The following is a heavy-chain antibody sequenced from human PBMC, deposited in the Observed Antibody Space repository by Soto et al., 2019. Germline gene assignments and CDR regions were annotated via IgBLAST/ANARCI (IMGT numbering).Heavy chain of an antibody. CDR1: GFTFSTYW. V-gene: IGHV3-74*01. Sequence: EVKVVESGGGLVQPGGSLRLSCAASGFTFSTYWMHWVRQVPGKGLVWVSRIKGDGSSLSYADSVKGRFTISRDKVENAVYLPMGSLSADDTAVYYCASGLKHYYGVYVWGKGTKVTVSS. J-gene: IGHJ6*04. CDR2: IKGDGSSL. CDR3: ASGLKHYYGVYV.